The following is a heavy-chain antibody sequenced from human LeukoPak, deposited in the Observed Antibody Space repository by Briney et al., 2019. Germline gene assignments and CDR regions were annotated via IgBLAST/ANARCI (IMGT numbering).Heavy chain of an antibody. V-gene: IGHV1-69*13. Sequence: ASVKVSCKASGGTFSSYAISWVRQAPGQGLEWVGGIIPMSDTSNHAQRFQGRVTITADESTRTAYMELSSLRSEDTAVYYCASGGGNSFDFWGHGTMVTVTS. D-gene: IGHD4-23*01. CDR3: ASGGGNSFDF. CDR2: IIPMSDTS. J-gene: IGHJ3*01. CDR1: GGTFSSYA.